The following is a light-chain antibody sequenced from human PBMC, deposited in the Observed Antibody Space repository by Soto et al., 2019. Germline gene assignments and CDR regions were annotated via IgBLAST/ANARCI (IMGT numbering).Light chain of an antibody. CDR1: SSDVGGYNY. CDR3: ISYTGKSASYV. V-gene: IGLV2-14*01. Sequence: QLVLAQPASVSGSPGQSITISCTGTSSDVGGYNYVAWYQQHPGNAPKLIIYEVTNRPSGVSYRFSASKSGNTASLTISGLQSEDEADYYCISYTGKSASYVFGTGTKLTVL. CDR2: EVT. J-gene: IGLJ1*01.